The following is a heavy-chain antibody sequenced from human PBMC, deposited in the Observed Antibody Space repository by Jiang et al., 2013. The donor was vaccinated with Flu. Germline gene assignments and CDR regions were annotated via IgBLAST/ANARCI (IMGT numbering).Heavy chain of an antibody. CDR1: YTFTSYA. CDR3: ARAPGSYYRSHFDY. V-gene: IGHV1-3*01. D-gene: IGHD3-10*01. CDR2: INAGNGNT. Sequence: YTFTSYAMHWVRQAPGQRLEWMGWINAGNGNTKYSQKFQGRVTITRDTSASTAYMELSSLRSEDTAVYYCARAPGSYYRSHFDYWGQGTLVTVSS. J-gene: IGHJ4*02.